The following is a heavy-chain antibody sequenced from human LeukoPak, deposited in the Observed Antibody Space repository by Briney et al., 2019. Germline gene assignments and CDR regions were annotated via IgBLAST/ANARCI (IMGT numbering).Heavy chain of an antibody. CDR3: VRGPYGSGWFEYFQH. CDR2: INTNTGNP. D-gene: IGHD6-19*01. J-gene: IGHJ1*01. V-gene: IGHV7-4-1*02. CDR1: GYTFTSYA. Sequence: VASVKVSCKASGYTFTSYAMHWVRQAPGQRLEWMGWINTNTGNPTYAQGFTGRFVFSLGTTVSTAYLQISSLKAEDSAVYYCVRGPYGSGWFEYFQHWGQGTLVTVSS.